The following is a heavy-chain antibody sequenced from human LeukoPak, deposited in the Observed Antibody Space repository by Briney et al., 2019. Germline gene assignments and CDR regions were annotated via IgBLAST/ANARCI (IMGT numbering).Heavy chain of an antibody. CDR2: INHSGST. CDR3: ARGLKSEQRLGGINWFDP. D-gene: IGHD6-25*01. J-gene: IGHJ5*02. Sequence: SETLSLTCAVYGGSFSGYYWSWIRQPPGKGLEWIGEINHSGSTNYNPSLKSRVTISVDTSKNQFSLKLSSVTAADTAVYYCARGLKSEQRLGGINWFDPWGQGTLVTVSS. CDR1: GGSFSGYY. V-gene: IGHV4-34*01.